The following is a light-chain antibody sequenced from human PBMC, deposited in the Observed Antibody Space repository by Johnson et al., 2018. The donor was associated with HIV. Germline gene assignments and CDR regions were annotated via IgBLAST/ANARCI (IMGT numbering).Light chain of an antibody. V-gene: IGLV1-51*01. CDR2: DNN. CDR1: SSNIGNNY. Sequence: HSVLTQPPSVSAAPGQKVTISCSGSSSNIGNNYVSWYQQLPGTAPKLLIYDNNKRPSGIPDRFSGSKSGTSATLGITGLQTGDEADYYCGTWDSSLSAYVVGSATKVTDL. CDR3: GTWDSSLSAYV. J-gene: IGLJ1*01.